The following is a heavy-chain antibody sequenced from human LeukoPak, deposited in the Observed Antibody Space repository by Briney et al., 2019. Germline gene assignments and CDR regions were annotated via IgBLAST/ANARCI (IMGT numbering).Heavy chain of an antibody. CDR2: ISGSGSST. J-gene: IGHJ5*02. D-gene: IGHD4-23*01. Sequence: PGGSLRLSCAASGFTFRSYAMNWVRQAPGKGLEWVSVISGSGSSTYYADSVKGRFTISRDNSKNTLYLQMNSLRAEDTAVYYCARSVDWFDPWGQGTLVTVSS. V-gene: IGHV3-23*01. CDR3: ARSVDWFDP. CDR1: GFTFRSYA.